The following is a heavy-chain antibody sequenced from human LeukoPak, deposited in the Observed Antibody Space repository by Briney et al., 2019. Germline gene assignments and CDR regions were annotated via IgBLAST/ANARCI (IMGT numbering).Heavy chain of an antibody. Sequence: PSETLSLTCAVYGGSFSGYYWSWIRQPPGKGLEWIGEINHSGSTNYNPSLKSRVTISVDTSKNQFSLKLSPVTAADTAVYYCARGRDSDSIAVAGGDYWGQGTLVTVSS. J-gene: IGHJ4*02. CDR3: ARGRDSDSIAVAGGDY. CDR1: GGSFSGYY. V-gene: IGHV4-34*01. CDR2: INHSGST. D-gene: IGHD6-19*01.